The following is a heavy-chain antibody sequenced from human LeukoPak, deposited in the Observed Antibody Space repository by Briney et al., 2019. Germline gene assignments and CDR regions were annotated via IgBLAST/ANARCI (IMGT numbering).Heavy chain of an antibody. Sequence: SETLSLTCTVSGGSISSYYWSWIRQPPGKGLEWIGYIYYSGSTNYNPSLKSRVTISVDTSKNQFSLKLSSVTAADTAVYYCAGAREYYEFWSGYYKAPFYYYYYCMDVWGQGTTVTVSS. V-gene: IGHV4-59*01. CDR2: IYYSGST. CDR1: GGSISSYY. D-gene: IGHD3-3*01. J-gene: IGHJ6*02. CDR3: AGAREYYEFWSGYYKAPFYYYYYCMDV.